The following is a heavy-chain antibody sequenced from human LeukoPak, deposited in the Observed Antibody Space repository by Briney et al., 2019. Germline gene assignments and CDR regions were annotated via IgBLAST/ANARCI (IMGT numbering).Heavy chain of an antibody. V-gene: IGHV4-34*01. J-gene: IGHJ5*02. Sequence: PSETLSLTCAVYGGSFSGYYWSWIRQPPGKGLEWIGEINHSGSTNYNPSLKSRVTISVDTSKNQFSLKLSSVTAADTAVYYCATRGADGWFDPWGQGTLVTVSS. CDR1: GGSFSGYY. CDR3: ATRGADGWFDP. D-gene: IGHD3-10*01. CDR2: INHSGST.